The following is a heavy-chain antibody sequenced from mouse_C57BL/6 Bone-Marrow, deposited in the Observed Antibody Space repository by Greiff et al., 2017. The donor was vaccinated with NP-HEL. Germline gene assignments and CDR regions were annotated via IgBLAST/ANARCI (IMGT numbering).Heavy chain of an antibody. Sequence: EVKLMESGPGLVKPSQSLSLTCSVTGYSITSGYYWNWIRQFPGNKLEWMGYISYDGSNNYNPSLKNRISITRDTSKNQFFLKLNSVTTEDTATYYCAREDDYFDAMDYWGQGTSVTVSS. J-gene: IGHJ4*01. V-gene: IGHV3-6*01. CDR2: ISYDGSN. D-gene: IGHD2-4*01. CDR3: AREDDYFDAMDY. CDR1: GYSITSGYY.